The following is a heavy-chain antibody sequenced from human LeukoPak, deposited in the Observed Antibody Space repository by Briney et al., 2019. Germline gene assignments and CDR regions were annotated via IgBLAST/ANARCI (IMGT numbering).Heavy chain of an antibody. CDR3: ARDDRIDWNYGSDAFDI. J-gene: IGHJ3*02. D-gene: IGHD1-7*01. Sequence: GGSLRLSCAASGFTFSSYSMNWVRQAPGKGLEWVSSISSSSCIYYADSVKGRFTISRDNAKNSLYLQMNSLRAEDTAVYYCARDDRIDWNYGSDAFDIWGQGTMVTVSS. CDR1: GFTFSSYS. CDR2: ISSSSCI. V-gene: IGHV3-21*01.